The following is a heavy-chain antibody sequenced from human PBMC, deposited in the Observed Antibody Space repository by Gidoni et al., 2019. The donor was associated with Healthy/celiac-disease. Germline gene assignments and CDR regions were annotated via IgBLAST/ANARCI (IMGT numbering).Heavy chain of an antibody. J-gene: IGHJ3*02. Sequence: QVQLQEPGPGLGKPAQTLSITCTVSGGSISSGGYYWSWIRQHPGKGLEWIGYIYYSGSTYYNPSLKSRVTISVDTSKNQFSLKLSSVTAADTAVYYCARGVEDQLLYRFAAFDIWGQGTMVTVSS. CDR3: ARGVEDQLLYRFAAFDI. D-gene: IGHD2-2*02. CDR2: IYYSGST. CDR1: GGSISSGGYY. V-gene: IGHV4-31*03.